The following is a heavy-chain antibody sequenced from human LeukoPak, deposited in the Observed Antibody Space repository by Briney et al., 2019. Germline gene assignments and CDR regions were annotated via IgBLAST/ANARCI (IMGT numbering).Heavy chain of an antibody. J-gene: IGHJ4*02. CDR1: GGXISEYY. CDR2: ISYNGIT. V-gene: IGHV4-59*08. D-gene: IGHD3-10*02. Sequence: PSETLSLTCTVSGGXISEYYCSWIRQPPGKGLEWIAYISYNGITNYNPSLKSRVTISVDTSKNQFSLKLSSVTAADTAVYYCARHMSGDYDYWGQGTLVTVSS. CDR3: ARHMSGDYDY.